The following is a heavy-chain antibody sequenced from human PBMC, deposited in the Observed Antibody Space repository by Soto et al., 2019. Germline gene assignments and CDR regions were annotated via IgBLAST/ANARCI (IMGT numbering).Heavy chain of an antibody. V-gene: IGHV1-8*01. CDR2: MNPNSGNT. CDR3: ARRGAPSVPTVLLMDV. CDR1: GYTFTSYD. Sequence: ASVKVSCKASGYTFTSYDINWVRQATGQGLEWMGWMNPNSGNTGYAQKFQGRVTMTRNTSISTAYMELSSLRSEDTAVYYCARRGAPSVPTVLLMDVWGKGTTVTVSS. D-gene: IGHD4-4*01. J-gene: IGHJ6*03.